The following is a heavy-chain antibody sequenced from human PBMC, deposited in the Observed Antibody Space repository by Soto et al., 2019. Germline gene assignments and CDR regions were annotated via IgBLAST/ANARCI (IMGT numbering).Heavy chain of an antibody. V-gene: IGHV1-18*04. J-gene: IGHJ6*02. CDR2: ISAYNGNT. CDR3: ARDPEVLSGYYPIYGMDV. D-gene: IGHD3-22*01. CDR1: GYTFISYG. Sequence: QVQLVQSGAEVKKPVASVKVSCQASGYTFISYGISWVLQAPGQGRALVGWISAYNGNTNYAQKLQGRVTMTTDTSTRTAYMELRSLRSDDTAVYYCARDPEVLSGYYPIYGMDVWGQGTTVTVSS.